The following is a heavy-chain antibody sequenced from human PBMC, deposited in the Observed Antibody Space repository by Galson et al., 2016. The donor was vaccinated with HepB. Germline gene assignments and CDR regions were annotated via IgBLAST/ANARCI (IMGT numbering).Heavy chain of an antibody. J-gene: IGHJ6*03. CDR3: AREEMVVGGAMDV. D-gene: IGHD2-8*01. V-gene: IGHV4-34*01. CDR2: ISPEGST. Sequence: SETLSLTYSVDGGSFSGYFWAWIRQTPGKGLEWLGEISPEGSTNYHPSVKSRVTISEDRSKNQFSLNLRSVTAADTGVYYCAREEMVVGGAMDVWGKGTTVTVSS. CDR1: GGSFSGYF.